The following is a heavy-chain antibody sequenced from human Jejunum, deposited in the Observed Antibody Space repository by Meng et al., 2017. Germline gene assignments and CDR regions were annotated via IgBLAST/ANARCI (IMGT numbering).Heavy chain of an antibody. D-gene: IGHD1-1*01. Sequence: GGSLRLSCAASGFPFSTYSMHWVRQAPGTGLGWVSQIKPDGNTITYADSVRGRFTISRDNAKSTLYLEINSLRAEDAAGYYFARDNDWVVWDDWGRGTPVTVSS. J-gene: IGHJ4*01. CDR1: GFPFSTYS. CDR3: ARDNDWVVWDD. V-gene: IGHV3-74*01. CDR2: IKPDGNTI.